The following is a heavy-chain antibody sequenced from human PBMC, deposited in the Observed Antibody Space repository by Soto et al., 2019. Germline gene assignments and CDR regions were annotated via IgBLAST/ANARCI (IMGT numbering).Heavy chain of an antibody. CDR1: GGSFGKYY. D-gene: IGHD2-21*01. CDR3: ATGLFVPDNYFYYGVDV. CDR2: IYYRGST. Sequence: QVQLQESGPGLVKPSETLSLACTVSGGSFGKYYWSWIRQPPGKGLEWIGYIYYRGSTSYNPSLKSRATISIDTSKHQLALRLSSVTAADSAVYYCATGLFVPDNYFYYGVDVWGNGTAVTISS. J-gene: IGHJ6*04. V-gene: IGHV4-59*01.